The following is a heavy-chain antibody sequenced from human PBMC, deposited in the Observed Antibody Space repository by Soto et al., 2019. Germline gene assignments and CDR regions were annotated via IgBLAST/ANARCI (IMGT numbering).Heavy chain of an antibody. J-gene: IGHJ6*02. V-gene: IGHV2-5*02. Sequence: QITLKESGPTLVKPTQTLRLTCTFSGFSLSTSGVSVGWVRQPPGKALEWLAVIYWDDDKRYSPSLKNRLTITKDTSKNQVVLSMTNMDPVDTATYYCAHRRTGMDVWGQGTTVTVSS. CDR3: AHRRTGMDV. CDR2: IYWDDDK. CDR1: GFSLSTSGVS.